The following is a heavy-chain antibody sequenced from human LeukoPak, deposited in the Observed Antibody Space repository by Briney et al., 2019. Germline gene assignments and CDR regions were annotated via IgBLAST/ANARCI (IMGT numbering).Heavy chain of an antibody. CDR1: GFTFSGSW. J-gene: IGHJ4*02. D-gene: IGHD2/OR15-2a*01. Sequence: GGSLRLSCIASGFTFSGSWMHWVRQVPGKGLEWVSRINSDGSSTAYADSVKGRFTISRDNAKTMLYLQMNSLRADDTAMYYCARAIGLDFDFWGQGALVTVSS. V-gene: IGHV3-74*01. CDR2: INSDGSST. CDR3: ARAIGLDFDF.